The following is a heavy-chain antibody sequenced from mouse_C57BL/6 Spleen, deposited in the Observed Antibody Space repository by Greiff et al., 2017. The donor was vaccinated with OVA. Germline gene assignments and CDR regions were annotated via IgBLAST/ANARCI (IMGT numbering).Heavy chain of an antibody. CDR2: IYPGDGDT. Sequence: VQLQQSGPELVKPGASVKISCKASGYAFSSSWMNWVKQRPGKGLEWIGRIYPGDGDTNYNGKFKGKATLTADKSSSTAYMQLSSLTSEDSAVYFCARDGGYHAMDYWGQGTSVTVSS. V-gene: IGHV1-82*01. J-gene: IGHJ4*01. D-gene: IGHD2-3*01. CDR3: ARDGGYHAMDY. CDR1: GYAFSSSW.